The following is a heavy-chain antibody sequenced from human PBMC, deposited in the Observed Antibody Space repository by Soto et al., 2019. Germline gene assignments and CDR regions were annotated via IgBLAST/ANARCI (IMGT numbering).Heavy chain of an antibody. CDR3: ARDHGIQLWIDY. D-gene: IGHD5-18*01. CDR2: IYYSGST. CDR1: GGSVSSGSYY. V-gene: IGHV4-61*01. J-gene: IGHJ4*02. Sequence: PSETLSLTCIVSGGSVSSGSYYWSWIRQPPGKGLEWIGYIYYSGSTNYNPSLKSRVTISVDTSKNQFSLKLSSVTAADTAVYYCARDHGIQLWIDYWGQGTLVTVSS.